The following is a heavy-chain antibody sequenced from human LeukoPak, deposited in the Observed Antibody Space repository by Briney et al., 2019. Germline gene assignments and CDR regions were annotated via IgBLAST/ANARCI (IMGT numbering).Heavy chain of an antibody. V-gene: IGHV4-39*07. CDR3: ARAPHFFDTSGSRYYFDY. CDR2: IYYSGNT. CDR1: GGSIRSTTYY. Sequence: SETLSLTCSVSGGSIRSTTYYWGWIRQPPGKGLEWIGSIYYSGNTYYSPSLMSRVTISVDTSKNQFSLILRSVTAADTAVYYCARAPHFFDTSGSRYYFDYWGQGTLVTVSS. J-gene: IGHJ4*02. D-gene: IGHD3-22*01.